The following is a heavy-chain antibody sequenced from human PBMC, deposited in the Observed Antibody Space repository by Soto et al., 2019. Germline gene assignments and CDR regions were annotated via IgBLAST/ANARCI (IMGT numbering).Heavy chain of an antibody. V-gene: IGHV3-33*01. D-gene: IGHD6-13*01. J-gene: IGHJ6*02. CDR3: AREGIAAAGEGYYYGMDV. Sequence: QVQLVESGGGVVQPGRSLRLSCAASGFTFSSYGMHWVRQAPGKGLEWVAVIWYDGSTKYYADSVKGRFTISRDKSKNKLYLQMTSLRAEDTAVYYCAREGIAAAGEGYYYGMDVWGQGTTVTVSS. CDR2: IWYDGSTK. CDR1: GFTFSSYG.